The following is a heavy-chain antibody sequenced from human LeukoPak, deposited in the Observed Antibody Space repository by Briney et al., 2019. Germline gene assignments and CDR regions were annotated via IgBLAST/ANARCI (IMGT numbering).Heavy chain of an antibody. V-gene: IGHV3-30*02. CDR2: IRYDGSNK. CDR3: AKCIGGAPYYFDY. J-gene: IGHJ4*02. CDR1: GFTFSSYG. D-gene: IGHD1-26*01. Sequence: GGSLRLSCAASGFTFSSYGMHWVRQAPGKGLEWVAFIRYDGSNKYYADSVKGRFTISRDNPKNTLYLQMNSLRAEDTAVYYCAKCIGGAPYYFDYWGQGTLVTVSS.